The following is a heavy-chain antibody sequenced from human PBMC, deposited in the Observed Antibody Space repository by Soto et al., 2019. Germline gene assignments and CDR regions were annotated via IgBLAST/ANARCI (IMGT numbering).Heavy chain of an antibody. Sequence: QVQLQESGPGLVKPSQTLSLTCAVSGGSINSAVSYWSWIRQHPGKGLEWIGYINHNGNTYDHPPLNSRVTISGDTSKIRISLKLTSVTAADTAVYFCARGHPRAEWYFDLWGRGALVTVSS. J-gene: IGHJ2*01. CDR2: INHNGNT. CDR1: GGSINSAVSY. V-gene: IGHV4-31*11. CDR3: ARGHPRAEWYFDL. D-gene: IGHD6-25*01.